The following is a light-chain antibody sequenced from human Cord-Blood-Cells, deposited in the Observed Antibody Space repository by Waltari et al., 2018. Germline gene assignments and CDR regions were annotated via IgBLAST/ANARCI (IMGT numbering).Light chain of an antibody. CDR1: SSDVGSYNR. CDR2: EVR. Sequence: QSALTQPPSVSGSPGQSVTISCTGTSSDVGSYNRVSWYQQPPGTAHKPMIYEVRKRPSGLPDRFSGSKSCNTASLTISGLQAEDEADYYCSSYTSSSTWVFGGGTKLTVL. J-gene: IGLJ3*02. CDR3: SSYTSSSTWV. V-gene: IGLV2-18*02.